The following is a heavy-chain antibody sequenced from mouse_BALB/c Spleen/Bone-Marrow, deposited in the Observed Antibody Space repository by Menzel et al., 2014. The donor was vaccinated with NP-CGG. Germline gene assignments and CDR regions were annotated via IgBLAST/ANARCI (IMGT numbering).Heavy chain of an antibody. J-gene: IGHJ3*01. CDR3: ARSEGGQLGPY. Sequence: VKLMESGPGLVQPSQSLSITCTVSGFSFTTYGVHWVRQSPGKGLEWPGVMWRGGSTDYNAAFMSRLSITKDNSKSQVFFKMNSLQADDTAIYYCARSEGGQLGPYWGQGTLVTVSA. D-gene: IGHD3-2*01. CDR1: GFSFTTYG. V-gene: IGHV2-5*01. CDR2: MWRGGST.